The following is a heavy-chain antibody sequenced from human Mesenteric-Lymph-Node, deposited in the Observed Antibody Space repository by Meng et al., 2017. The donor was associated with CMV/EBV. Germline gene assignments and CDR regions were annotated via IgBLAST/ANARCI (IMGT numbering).Heavy chain of an antibody. J-gene: IGHJ6*02. Sequence: SVKVSCKASGGTFSTYTINWVRQAPGQGLEWMGRITPILDITHYAQRFQGRVTITADKSTGTAFLDLSGLRHEDTALYYCARGGTYSDDYYGVDVWGQGTTVTVSS. CDR1: GGTFSTYT. D-gene: IGHD2-15*01. V-gene: IGHV1-69*02. CDR3: ARGGTYSDDYYGVDV. CDR2: ITPILDIT.